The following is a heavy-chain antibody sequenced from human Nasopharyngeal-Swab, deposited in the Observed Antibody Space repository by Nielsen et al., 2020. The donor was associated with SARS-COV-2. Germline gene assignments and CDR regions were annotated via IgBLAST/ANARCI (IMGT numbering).Heavy chain of an antibody. CDR1: GFTFSTYW. J-gene: IGHJ4*02. CDR3: ARDLAGYDY. Sequence: GGSLRLSCEASGFTFSTYWMSWVRQAPGKGLEWVANINQDGSEQYYVDSVKGRFTISRDNAKTSLYLQMNSLRADDTAVYYCARDLAGYDYWGQGTLVTVSS. CDR2: INQDGSEQ. D-gene: IGHD3-9*01. V-gene: IGHV3-7*01.